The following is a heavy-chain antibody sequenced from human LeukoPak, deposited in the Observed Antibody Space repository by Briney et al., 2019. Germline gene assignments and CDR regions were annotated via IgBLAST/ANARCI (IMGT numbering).Heavy chain of an antibody. V-gene: IGHV3-23*01. J-gene: IGHJ4*02. CDR2: ISGTDGST. CDR1: GFTFSIYA. D-gene: IGHD6-25*01. CDR3: TKPSGAAAVDY. Sequence: PGGSLRLSCVTSGFTFSIYALSWVRQAPGQGLEWVSAISGTDGSTYYADSVKCRFTISRDNSKNTLYLQMNSLRVEDTAVYYCTKPSGAAAVDYWGQGTLVTVSS.